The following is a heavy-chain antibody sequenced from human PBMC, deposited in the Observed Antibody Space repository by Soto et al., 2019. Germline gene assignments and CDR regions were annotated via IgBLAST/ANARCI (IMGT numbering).Heavy chain of an antibody. CDR3: ARTCSGGTCSFDY. V-gene: IGHV3-66*01. Sequence: EVQLVESGGGLVQPGGSLRLSCAASGFTVSSKYMSWVRQAPGKGLEWVAVIYSGGSTYYADSVKGRFTISRDNSENTLYLQMNILRAEDTAFYYCARTCSGGTCSFDYWGQGPRVTVSS. J-gene: IGHJ4*02. D-gene: IGHD2-15*01. CDR1: GFTVSSKY. CDR2: IYSGGST.